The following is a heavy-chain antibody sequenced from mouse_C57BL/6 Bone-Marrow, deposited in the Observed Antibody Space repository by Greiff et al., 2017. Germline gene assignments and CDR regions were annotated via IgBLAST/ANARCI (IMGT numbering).Heavy chain of an antibody. V-gene: IGHV1-55*01. CDR3: AREDYYGSSYEGIYYYAMDY. J-gene: IGHJ4*01. Sequence: QVQLQQPGAELVKPGASVKMSCKASGYTFTSYWITWVKQRPGQGLEWIGDIYPGSGSTNYNEKFKSKATLTVDTSSSTAYMQPSSLTSEDSAVYYCAREDYYGSSYEGIYYYAMDYWGQGTSVTVSS. CDR2: IYPGSGST. D-gene: IGHD1-1*01. CDR1: GYTFTSYW.